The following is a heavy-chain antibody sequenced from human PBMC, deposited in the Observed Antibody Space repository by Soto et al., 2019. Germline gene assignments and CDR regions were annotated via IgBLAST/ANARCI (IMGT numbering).Heavy chain of an antibody. D-gene: IGHD2-15*01. Sequence: QVQLQESGPGLVKPSQTLSLTCTVSGGSISSGDYYWSWIRQPPGKGLEWIGYIYYSGSTYYNPSLKSRFTRSLDSPKSQCALKLSSVAAADTAVYYCAREGGCSGGSCYSIGFRFDPWGQGTLVTGSS. CDR3: AREGGCSGGSCYSIGFRFDP. V-gene: IGHV4-30-4*01. CDR1: GGSISSGDYY. J-gene: IGHJ5*02. CDR2: IYYSGST.